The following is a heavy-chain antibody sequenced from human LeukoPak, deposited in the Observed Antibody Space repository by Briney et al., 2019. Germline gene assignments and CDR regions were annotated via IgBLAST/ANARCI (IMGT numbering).Heavy chain of an antibody. Sequence: GGSLRLSCAASGFTFDDYGMSWVRQAPGKGLELVSGINWNGGSTGYADSVKGRFTISRDNAKNSLYLQMNSLRAEDTALYYCARVHYYYDSSGYYYRGFDYWGQGTLVTVSS. CDR2: INWNGGST. D-gene: IGHD3-22*01. CDR1: GFTFDDYG. V-gene: IGHV3-20*04. CDR3: ARVHYYYDSSGYYYRGFDY. J-gene: IGHJ4*02.